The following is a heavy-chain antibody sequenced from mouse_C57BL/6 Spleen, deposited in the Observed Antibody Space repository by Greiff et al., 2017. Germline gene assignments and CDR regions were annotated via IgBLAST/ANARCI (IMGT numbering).Heavy chain of an antibody. CDR2: IDPSDSYT. J-gene: IGHJ2*01. CDR1: GYTFTSYW. V-gene: IGHV1-69*01. CDR3: AILLRASYFYY. Sequence: QVQLQQPGAELVMPGASVKLSCKASGYTFTSYWMHWVKQRPGQGLEWIGEIDPSDSYTNYNQKFKGKSTLTVDKSSSTAYMQLSSLTSEDSAVYYCAILLRASYFYYWGQGTTLTVSS. D-gene: IGHD1-1*01.